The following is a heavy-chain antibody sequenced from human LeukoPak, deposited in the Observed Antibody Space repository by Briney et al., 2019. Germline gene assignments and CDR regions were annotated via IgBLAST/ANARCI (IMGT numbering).Heavy chain of an antibody. V-gene: IGHV1-18*01. CDR2: ITTYSGLT. CDR3: ARDAEGLDS. J-gene: IGHJ4*02. CDR1: DHTFINYG. Sequence: ASVNVSCKASDHTFINYGFNWVRQAPGQGLEWMGRITTYSGLTHYAQKFQDRVSFTTDRSTTTAYMELRRLRSDDAAVYCCARDAEGLDSWGQGTVVTVSS.